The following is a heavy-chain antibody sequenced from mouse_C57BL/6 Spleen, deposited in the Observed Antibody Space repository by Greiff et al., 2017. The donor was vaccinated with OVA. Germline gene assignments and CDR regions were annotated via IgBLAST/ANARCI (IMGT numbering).Heavy chain of an antibody. CDR2: IDPSDSYT. CDR3: ARSGPHAY. Sequence: QVQLQQPGAELVMPGASVKLSCKASGYTFTSYWMHWVKQRPGQGLEWIGEIDPSDSYTNYNQKFKGKSTLTVDKSSSTAYMQLSSLTAEDSAVYYCARSGPHAYWGQGTLVTVSA. J-gene: IGHJ3*01. CDR1: GYTFTSYW. V-gene: IGHV1-69*01. D-gene: IGHD3-2*02.